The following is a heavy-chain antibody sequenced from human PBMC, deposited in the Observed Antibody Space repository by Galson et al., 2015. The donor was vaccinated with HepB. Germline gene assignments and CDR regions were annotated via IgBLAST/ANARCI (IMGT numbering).Heavy chain of an antibody. V-gene: IGHV3-48*01. D-gene: IGHD1-26*01. CDR3: ARERAGELTFPDY. CDR1: GFTFSSYN. Sequence: SLRLSCAASGFTFSSYNMNWVRQAPGKGLEWVSYISSSSSTIYYADSVKGRFTISRDNAKNSLYLQMNSLRAEDTAVYYCARERAGELTFPDYWGQGTLVTVSS. CDR2: ISSSSSTI. J-gene: IGHJ4*02.